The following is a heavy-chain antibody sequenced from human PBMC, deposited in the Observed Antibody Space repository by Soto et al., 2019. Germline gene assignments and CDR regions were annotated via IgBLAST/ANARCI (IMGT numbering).Heavy chain of an antibody. J-gene: IGHJ4*02. V-gene: IGHV1-69*08. CDR2: IIPILGIA. D-gene: IGHD6-19*01. CDR1: GGTFSSYT. CDR3: AREGGIAVAEGFDY. Sequence: QVQLVQSGAEVKKPGSSVKVSCKASGGTFSSYTISWVRQAPGQGLEWMGRIIPILGIANYAQKFQGRVTITADKSTSTAYMELSSLRSEDTAVYYCAREGGIAVAEGFDYWGQGTLVTVSS.